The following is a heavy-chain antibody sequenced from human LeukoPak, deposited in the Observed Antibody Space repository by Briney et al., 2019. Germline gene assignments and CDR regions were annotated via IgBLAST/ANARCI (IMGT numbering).Heavy chain of an antibody. V-gene: IGHV3-23*01. CDR2: ISGSGSST. CDR3: VAANPTSDY. Sequence: GGSLRLSCAASGFTFSSYSMNWVRQAPGKGLEWVSVISGSGSSTYHADSVKGRFTISRDNSKTTVYLQMNTLRVEDTAVYYCVAANPTSDYWGQGTLVAVSS. CDR1: GFTFSSYS. J-gene: IGHJ4*02. D-gene: IGHD2-15*01.